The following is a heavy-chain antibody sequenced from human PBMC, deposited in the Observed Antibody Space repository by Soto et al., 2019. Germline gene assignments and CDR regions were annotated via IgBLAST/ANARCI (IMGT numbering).Heavy chain of an antibody. J-gene: IGHJ5*02. V-gene: IGHV3-15*01. Sequence: EVQLVESGGGLVKPGGSLRLSCAASGFTFSNAWMSWVRQAPGKGLEWVGRIKSKTDGGTTDYAAPVKGRFTISRDDSKNTLYLQMNGLKPEDTAVYYCTTPRHYNEFDPWGQGTLVTVSS. CDR1: GFTFSNAW. CDR2: IKSKTDGGTT. CDR3: TTPRHYNEFDP.